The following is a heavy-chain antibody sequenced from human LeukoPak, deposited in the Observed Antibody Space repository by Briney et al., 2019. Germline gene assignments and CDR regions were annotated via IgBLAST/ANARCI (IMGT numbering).Heavy chain of an antibody. J-gene: IGHJ4*02. CDR3: ATSDQVGATRNDY. CDR1: GYTFTDYY. CDR2: VDPKDGDT. D-gene: IGHD1-26*01. V-gene: IGHV1-69-2*01. Sequence: ASVKVSCKVSGYTFTDYYMHWVQQAPGKGLEWMGLVDPKDGDTIYAEKFQGRVTITAATSTDTAYMELSSMRSGDTAVYYCATSDQVGATRNDYRRQGTLVIVSS.